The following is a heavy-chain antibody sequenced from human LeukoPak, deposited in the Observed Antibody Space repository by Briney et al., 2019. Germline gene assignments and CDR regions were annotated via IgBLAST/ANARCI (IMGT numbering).Heavy chain of an antibody. Sequence: SETLSLTCTVSGYSISSGYYWGWIRQPPGKGLKWIGSISHSGNTYYNPSLKSRVTISVDTSKNQFPLKLSSVTAADTAVYYWARGQARLSWFDPWGQGTLVTVAS. CDR1: GYSISSGYY. J-gene: IGHJ5*02. CDR2: ISHSGNT. V-gene: IGHV4-38-2*02. CDR3: ARGQARLSWFDP. D-gene: IGHD6-19*01.